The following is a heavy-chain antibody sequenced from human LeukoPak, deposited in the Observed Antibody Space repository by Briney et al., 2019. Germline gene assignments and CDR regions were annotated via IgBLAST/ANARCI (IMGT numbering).Heavy chain of an antibody. CDR3: ARDQGSSWYGNYYYYMDV. CDR1: GFTFSSYS. Sequence: PGGSLRLSCAASGFTFSSYSMNWVRQAPGKGLEWVSSISSSSSYIYYADSVKGRFTISRDNAKNSLYLQMNSLRAEDTAAYYCARDQGSSWYGNYYYYMDVWGKGTTVTVSS. CDR2: ISSSSSYI. V-gene: IGHV3-21*01. J-gene: IGHJ6*03. D-gene: IGHD6-13*01.